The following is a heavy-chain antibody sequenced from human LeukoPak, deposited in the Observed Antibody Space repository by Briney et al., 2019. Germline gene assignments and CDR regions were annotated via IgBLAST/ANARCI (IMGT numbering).Heavy chain of an antibody. V-gene: IGHV5-51*01. D-gene: IGHD2-2*01. CDR3: ARLDVRDIVVVPAAGFEY. CDR1: GYSFTSHW. J-gene: IGHJ4*02. CDR2: IYPGDSDT. Sequence: GESLKISCKGSGYSFTSHWIGWVRQMPGKGLEWMGIIYPGDSDTRYSPSFQGQVTISVDKSISTAYLQWSSLKASDTAMYYCARLDVRDIVVVPAAGFEYWGQGTLVTVSS.